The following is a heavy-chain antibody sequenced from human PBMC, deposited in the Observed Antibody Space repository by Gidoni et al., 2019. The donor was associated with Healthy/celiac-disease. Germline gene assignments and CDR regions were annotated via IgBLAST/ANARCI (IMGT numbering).Heavy chain of an antibody. J-gene: IGHJ6*02. V-gene: IGHV3-9*01. CDR3: AKEGYCSSTSCNTDYYYYYGMDV. Sequence: EVQLVESGGGLVQPGRSLSLSCAASGFTFADYALHWVLQAPGKGLEWVSGISWNSGSIGYADSVKGRFTISRDNAKNSLYLQMNSLRAEDTALYYCAKEGYCSSTSCNTDYYYYYGMDVWGQGTTVTVSS. D-gene: IGHD2-2*02. CDR1: GFTFADYA. CDR2: ISWNSGSI.